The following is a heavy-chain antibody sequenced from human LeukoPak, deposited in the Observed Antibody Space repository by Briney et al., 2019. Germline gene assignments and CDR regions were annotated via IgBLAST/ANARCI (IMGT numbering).Heavy chain of an antibody. D-gene: IGHD2-2*01. CDR3: ARVDVVAARYYYYYMDV. CDR1: GYTFTGYG. J-gene: IGHJ6*03. Sequence: ASVKVSCKASGYTFTGYGISWVRQAPGQGLEWMGWISAYNGNTNYAQKLQGRVTMTTDTSTSTAYMELRSLRSDDTAVYYCARVDVVAARYYYYYMDVWGKGTTVTVSS. CDR2: ISAYNGNT. V-gene: IGHV1-18*01.